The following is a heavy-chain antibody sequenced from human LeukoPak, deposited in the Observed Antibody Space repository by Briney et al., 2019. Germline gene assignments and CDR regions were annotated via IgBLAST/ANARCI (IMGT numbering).Heavy chain of an antibody. V-gene: IGHV3-30*04. CDR1: GFTFSSYA. CDR3: ASSYNTNSPDDY. D-gene: IGHD5-24*01. J-gene: IGHJ4*02. Sequence: GGSLRLSCAASGFTFSSYAMHWVRQAPGKGLEWVAVISYDGSNKYYADSVKGRFTISRDNSKNTLYLQMNSLRAEDTAVYYCASSYNTNSPDDYWGQGTLVTVSS. CDR2: ISYDGSNK.